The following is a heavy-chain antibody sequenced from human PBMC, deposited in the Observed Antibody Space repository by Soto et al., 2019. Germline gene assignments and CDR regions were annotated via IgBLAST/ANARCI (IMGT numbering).Heavy chain of an antibody. CDR2: IYYSGST. D-gene: IGHD2-15*01. J-gene: IGHJ5*02. V-gene: IGHV4-59*01. CDR3: AREIGVVVAATRRSPWFDP. CDR1: GGSISSYY. Sequence: SETLSLTCTVSGGSISSYYWSWIRQPPGKGLEWIGYIYYSGSTNYNPSLKSRVTISVDTSKNQFSLKLSSVTAADTAVYYCAREIGVVVAATRRSPWFDPWGQGTLVTVSS.